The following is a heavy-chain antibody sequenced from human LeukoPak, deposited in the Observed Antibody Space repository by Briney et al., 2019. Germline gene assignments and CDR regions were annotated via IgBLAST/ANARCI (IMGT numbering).Heavy chain of an antibody. CDR2: IKQDGSEK. J-gene: IGHJ4*02. Sequence: GGSLRLSCAASGFTFSSYWMSWGRQAPGKGLEWVANIKQDGSEKYYVDSVKGRFTISRDNAKNSLYLQMNSLRAEDTAVYYCAKGNSGYDFFDYLGQGTLVTVSS. V-gene: IGHV3-7*03. D-gene: IGHD5-12*01. CDR3: AKGNSGYDFFDY. CDR1: GFTFSSYW.